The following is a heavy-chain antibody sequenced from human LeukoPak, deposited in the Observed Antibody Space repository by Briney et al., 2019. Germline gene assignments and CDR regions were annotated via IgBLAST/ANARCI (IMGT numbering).Heavy chain of an antibody. CDR3: ASVRREVEMATMHWYFDL. CDR2: IYYSGST. V-gene: IGHV4-61*08. CDR1: GSSISSGDYY. J-gene: IGHJ2*01. Sequence: SQTLSLTCTVSGSSISSGDYYWSWIRQPPGQGLEWVGYIYYSGSTNYNPSLKSRVTISVDTSKNQFSLKLSSVTAADTAVYYCASVRREVEMATMHWYFDLWGRGTLVTVSS. D-gene: IGHD5-24*01.